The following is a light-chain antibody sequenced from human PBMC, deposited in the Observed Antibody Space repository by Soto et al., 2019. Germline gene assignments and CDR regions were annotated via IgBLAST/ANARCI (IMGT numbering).Light chain of an antibody. CDR2: WAS. J-gene: IGKJ1*01. V-gene: IGKV4-1*01. Sequence: DIVMTQSPDSLAVSLGERATINCKSSQTVLYSPNNKNYLAWYQQKPRQPPKLLISWASTRESGVPDRFSGSASGTDFTLTISSLQAEDVAVYYCQQYYTTPRTFGQGTKVEIK. CDR1: QTVLYSPNNKNY. CDR3: QQYYTTPRT.